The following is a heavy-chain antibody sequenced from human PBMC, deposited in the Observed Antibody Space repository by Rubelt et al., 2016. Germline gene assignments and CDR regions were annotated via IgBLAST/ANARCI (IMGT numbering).Heavy chain of an antibody. CDR2: INHCGST. J-gene: IGHJ4*02. V-gene: IGHV4-59*12. CDR3: ARGRGYCSSTSCYIDY. CDR1: GGSISSYY. D-gene: IGHD2-2*03. Sequence: QVQLQESGPGLVKPSETLSLTCPVSGGSISSYYWSWIRQPPGKGLEWLGEINHCGSTNYNPSLKGRVTRSVDTSKNRLSLKLSAVTAADTAVYYCARGRGYCSSTSCYIDYWGQGTLVTVSS.